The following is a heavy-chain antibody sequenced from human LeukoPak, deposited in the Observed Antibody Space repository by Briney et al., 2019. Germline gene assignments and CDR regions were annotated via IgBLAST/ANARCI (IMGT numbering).Heavy chain of an antibody. Sequence: SGTLSLTCAVSGGSISSSNWWSWVRQPPGKGLEWIGEIYHSGSTNYNPSLKSRVTISVDKSKNQFSLKLSSVTAADTAVYYCASLGYCSSTSCSGDYWGQGTLVTVSS. CDR2: IYHSGST. CDR3: ASLGYCSSTSCSGDY. J-gene: IGHJ4*02. CDR1: GGSISSSNW. D-gene: IGHD2-2*01. V-gene: IGHV4-4*02.